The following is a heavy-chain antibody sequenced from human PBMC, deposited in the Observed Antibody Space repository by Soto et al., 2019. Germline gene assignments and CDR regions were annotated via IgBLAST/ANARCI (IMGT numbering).Heavy chain of an antibody. CDR1: GFTFSNSW. D-gene: IGHD6-13*01. CDR2: IKSKTDGGTT. Sequence: PGGSLRLSCAASGFTFSNSWMSWVRQAPGKVLEWVGRIKSKTDGGTTDYAAPVKGRFTISRDDSKNTLYLQMNSLKTEDTAVYYCTRDASRDSSARGWFDPWGPGTLVNVSS. J-gene: IGHJ5*02. V-gene: IGHV3-15*01. CDR3: TRDASRDSSARGWFDP.